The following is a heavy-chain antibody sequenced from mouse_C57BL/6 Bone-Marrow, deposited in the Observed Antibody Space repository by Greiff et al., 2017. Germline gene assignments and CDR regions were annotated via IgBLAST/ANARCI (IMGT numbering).Heavy chain of an antibody. CDR3: ARQDEGRFAY. J-gene: IGHJ3*01. CDR1: GFTFSDYY. CDR2: ISNGGGST. V-gene: IGHV5-12*01. Sequence: DVMLVESGGGLVQPGGSLKLSCAASGFTFSDYYMYWVRQTPEKRLEWVAYISNGGGSTYYPDTVKGRFTISRDNAKNTLYLQMIRLKSEDTAMYYCARQDEGRFAYWGQGTLVTVSA.